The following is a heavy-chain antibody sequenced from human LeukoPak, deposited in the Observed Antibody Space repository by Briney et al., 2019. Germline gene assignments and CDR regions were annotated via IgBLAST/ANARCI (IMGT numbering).Heavy chain of an antibody. CDR3: ASRAYATTYYYYGMDV. Sequence: GASVKVSCKASSDTFTSYAISWVRQAPGQGLEWMGWISAYNGNTYYARKLQGRVTMTTDTSTSTAYMELRSLRSDDTAVYYCASRAYATTYYYYGMDVWGQGTTVTVSS. CDR1: SDTFTSYA. J-gene: IGHJ6*02. CDR2: ISAYNGNT. V-gene: IGHV1-18*01. D-gene: IGHD2-8*01.